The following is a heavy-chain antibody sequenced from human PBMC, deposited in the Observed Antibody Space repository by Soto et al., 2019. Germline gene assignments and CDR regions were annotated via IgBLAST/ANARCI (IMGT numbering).Heavy chain of an antibody. D-gene: IGHD2-15*01. J-gene: IGHJ4*02. V-gene: IGHV4-31*03. CDR1: GGSIGSGGFY. Sequence: SETLSLTCTVSGGSIGSGGFYWSWIRQPPGKGLEWIGYIYYSGSTHYNPSLKSRATISVDKSQNQFSLRLSSVTAADTAVFYCARNRGVAAARFDFWGQGTLVTVPS. CDR2: IYYSGST. CDR3: ARNRGVAAARFDF.